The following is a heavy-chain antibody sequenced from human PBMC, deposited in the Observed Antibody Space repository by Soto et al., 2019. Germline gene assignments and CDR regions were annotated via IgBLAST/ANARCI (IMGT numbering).Heavy chain of an antibody. CDR1: GGSFSGYY. D-gene: IGHD2-2*01. Sequence: QVQLQQWGAGLLKPSETLSLTCAVYGGSFSGYYWTWIRQSPEKGLEWIGEVNNSGTTYYNPSLTTRVTISVHTPKNQFSLKMSSVTAADTAVYYCARGIGYCSSINCYSSRRLRFDSWGQGTLVTVSS. J-gene: IGHJ4*02. CDR3: ARGIGYCSSINCYSSRRLRFDS. CDR2: VNNSGTT. V-gene: IGHV4-34*01.